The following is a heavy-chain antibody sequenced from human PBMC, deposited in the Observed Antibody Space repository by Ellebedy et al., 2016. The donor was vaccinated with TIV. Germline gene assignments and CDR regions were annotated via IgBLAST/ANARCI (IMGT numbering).Heavy chain of an antibody. Sequence: GESLKISCAASGFTFSSYWMSWVRQAPGEGLEWVANIKYDLSQTYYLDSVKGRFTISRDNAKNSLYLHMTSLRPEDTAIYYCVKDSVAPIFRIISHLVNWGQGTLVTVSS. CDR1: GFTFSSYW. CDR2: IKYDLSQT. D-gene: IGHD3-3*01. J-gene: IGHJ4*02. CDR3: VKDSVAPIFRIISHLVN. V-gene: IGHV3-7*04.